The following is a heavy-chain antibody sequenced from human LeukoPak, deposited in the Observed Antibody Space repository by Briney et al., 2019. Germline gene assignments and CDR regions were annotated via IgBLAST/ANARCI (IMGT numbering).Heavy chain of an antibody. CDR2: IIHSGRT. Sequence: SETLTLTCTVYDESFSDYFWIWIRQPPGEGLEWIGEIIHSGRTNSERIKYNPSLQSRVTISIDTSKNQFSLKLSSVTAADTAVYYCARQAGSGHTAFDYWGQGTLVTVSS. J-gene: IGHJ4*02. V-gene: IGHV4-34*12. D-gene: IGHD6-19*01. CDR3: ARQAGSGHTAFDY. CDR1: DESFSDYF.